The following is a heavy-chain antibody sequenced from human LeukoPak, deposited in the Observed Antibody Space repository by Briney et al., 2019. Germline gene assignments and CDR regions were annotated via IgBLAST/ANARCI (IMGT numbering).Heavy chain of an antibody. CDR2: VYHSGST. J-gene: IGHJ4*02. V-gene: IGHV4-38-2*02. D-gene: IGHD3-3*01. CDR3: GSQREWSLTEYHSDY. Sequence: SETLSLTCTVSGYSISSGYYCGWIRQPPGKGLEWIGSVYHSGSTYYNPSLKSRVTISTDKSKNQFSLKLTSVTAADTAVYYCGSQREWSLTEYHSDYWGQGTLVTVSS. CDR1: GYSISSGYY.